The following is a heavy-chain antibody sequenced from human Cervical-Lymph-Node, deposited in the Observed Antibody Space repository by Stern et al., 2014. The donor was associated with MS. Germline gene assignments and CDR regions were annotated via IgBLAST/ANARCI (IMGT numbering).Heavy chain of an antibody. CDR3: ARGLENYDYVWRNFRPDGFDI. CDR1: GFSLSNVRMG. V-gene: IGHV2-26*01. Sequence: QVTLRESGPVLVKPTETLTLTCTVSGFSLSNVRMGVSWIRQPPGKALEWLAHIFSNDEKSYSASLKSRLTISKDTSKSHVVLTMTNMDPMDTATYYCARGLENYDYVWRNFRPDGFDIWGQGAVVTVSS. D-gene: IGHD3-16*02. J-gene: IGHJ3*02. CDR2: IFSNDEK.